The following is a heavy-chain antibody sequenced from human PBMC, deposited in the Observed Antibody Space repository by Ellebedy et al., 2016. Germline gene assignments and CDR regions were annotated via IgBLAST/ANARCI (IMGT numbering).Heavy chain of an antibody. CDR2: VKEDGSDK. Sequence: GGSLRLSCAASGFTLSSFWMSWVRQAPGKGLEWVANVKEDGSDKYYVDSVKGRFTISRDNAKNRLDLQMNSLRAEDTAVYYCARDNLGDYLYDYWGQGTLVTVSS. D-gene: IGHD4-17*01. CDR3: ARDNLGDYLYDY. CDR1: GFTLSSFW. J-gene: IGHJ4*02. V-gene: IGHV3-7*03.